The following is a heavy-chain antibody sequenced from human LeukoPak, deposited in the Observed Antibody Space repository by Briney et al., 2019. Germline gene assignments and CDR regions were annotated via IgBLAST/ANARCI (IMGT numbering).Heavy chain of an antibody. CDR1: GFTFSSYS. D-gene: IGHD2-2*01. J-gene: IGHJ5*02. CDR3: ARDLRGYCSGTSCYDNWFDP. V-gene: IGHV3-48*01. CDR2: ISSSGGTI. Sequence: GGSLRLSCAASGFTFSSYSMNWVRQAPGKGLEWVSYISSSGGTIYYADSVKGRFTISRDNAKNSLYLQMNSLRAGDTAVYYCARDLRGYCSGTSCYDNWFDPWGQGTLVTVSS.